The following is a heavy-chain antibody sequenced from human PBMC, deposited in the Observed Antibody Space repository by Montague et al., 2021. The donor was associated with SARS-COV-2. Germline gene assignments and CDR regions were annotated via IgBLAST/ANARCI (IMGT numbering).Heavy chain of an antibody. Sequence: SETLSLTCAVYGGSFSGYYWSWIRQPPGKGLEWIWEINHSGSTNYNPSPKGRVTISVDTSKNQFSLKLSSVTAADTAIYYCARKGSGRSDLAYWGQGTLVTVSS. CDR3: ARKGSGRSDLAY. J-gene: IGHJ4*02. CDR1: GGSFSGYY. V-gene: IGHV4-34*01. CDR2: INHSGST. D-gene: IGHD1-26*01.